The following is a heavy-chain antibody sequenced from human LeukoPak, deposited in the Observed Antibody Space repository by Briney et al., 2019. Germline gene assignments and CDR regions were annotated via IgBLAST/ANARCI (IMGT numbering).Heavy chain of an antibody. D-gene: IGHD3-9*01. CDR2: VTSYNGDT. CDR3: AKDWHILTGRNCFDP. V-gene: IGHV1-18*01. Sequence: ASVKVSCKASGYTFNNYGISWVRQAPGQGLEWVGWVTSYNGDTNYAQKFQGRITMSTDTSTSTAYMELRSLRFDDTAIYYCAKDWHILTGRNCFDPWGQGTLVTVSS. J-gene: IGHJ5*02. CDR1: GYTFNNYG.